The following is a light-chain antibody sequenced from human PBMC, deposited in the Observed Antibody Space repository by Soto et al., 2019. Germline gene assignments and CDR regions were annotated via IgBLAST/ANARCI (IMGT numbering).Light chain of an antibody. J-gene: IGLJ2*01. CDR1: NIGTKS. Sequence: SYELTQSPSVSVAPGKTARITCGGNNIGTKSVHWYQQKPGQAPVLVIYSDNDRPSGIPARFSGSNSGHTATLTISRVEAGDEADHYCQLWDNTGDRVLFGGGTKLTVL. CDR3: QLWDNTGDRVL. V-gene: IGLV3-21*04. CDR2: SDN.